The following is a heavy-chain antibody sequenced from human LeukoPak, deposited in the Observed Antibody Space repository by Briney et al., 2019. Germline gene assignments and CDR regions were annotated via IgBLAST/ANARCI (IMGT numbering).Heavy chain of an antibody. CDR3: AKVLLWFGESLDY. J-gene: IGHJ4*02. CDR1: GFTFSSYA. CDR2: ISGSGGST. D-gene: IGHD3-10*01. Sequence: PGGSLRLSCAASGFTFSSYAMSWVRQAPGKGLEWVSAISGSGGSTYYADSVKGRSTISRDNSKNTLYLQMNSLRAEDTAVYYCAKVLLWFGESLDYWGQGTLVTVSS. V-gene: IGHV3-23*01.